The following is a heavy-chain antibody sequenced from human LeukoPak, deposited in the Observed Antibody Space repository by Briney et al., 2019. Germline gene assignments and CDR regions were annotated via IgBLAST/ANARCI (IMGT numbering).Heavy chain of an antibody. CDR3: ARAVADQPYAFDI. J-gene: IGHJ3*02. CDR1: GGSFSGYY. D-gene: IGHD6-19*01. V-gene: IGHV4-34*01. CDR2: INHSGST. Sequence: SETLSLTCAVYGGSFSGYYWSWIRQPPGKGLEWIGEINHSGSTNYNPSLKSRVTISVDTSKNQFSLKLSSVTAADTAVYYCARAVADQPYAFDIWGQGTMVTVSS.